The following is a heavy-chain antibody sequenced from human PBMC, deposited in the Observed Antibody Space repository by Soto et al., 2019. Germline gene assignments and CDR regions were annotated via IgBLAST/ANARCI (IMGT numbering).Heavy chain of an antibody. V-gene: IGHV3-30-3*01. CDR1: GFTFSSYA. CDR2: ISYDGSNK. D-gene: IGHD3-3*01. Sequence: QVQLVESGGGVVQPGRSLRLSCAASGFTFSSYAMHWVRQAPGKGLEWVAVISYDGSNKYYADSVKGRFTISRDNSKNTLYLQMNSLRAEDTAVYYCARITIFGVVTPLSDAFDIWGQGTMVTVSS. CDR3: ARITIFGVVTPLSDAFDI. J-gene: IGHJ3*02.